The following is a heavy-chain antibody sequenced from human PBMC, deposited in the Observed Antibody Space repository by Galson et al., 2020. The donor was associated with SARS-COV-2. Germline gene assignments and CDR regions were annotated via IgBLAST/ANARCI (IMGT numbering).Heavy chain of an antibody. J-gene: IGHJ6*02. D-gene: IGHD4-17*01. V-gene: IGHV3-9*01. Sequence: SLKISCAASGFTFVDYAMHLVRQAPGKGLEWVSDISWNSGSIGYADSVKGRFTISRDNAKNSLYLQMNSLRAEDTAFYYCSTGKKFYYGMDVWGQGTTVTVSS. CDR1: GFTFVDYA. CDR3: STGKKFYYGMDV. CDR2: ISWNSGSI.